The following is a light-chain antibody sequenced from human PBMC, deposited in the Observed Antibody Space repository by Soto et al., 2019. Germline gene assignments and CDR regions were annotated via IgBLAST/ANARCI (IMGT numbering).Light chain of an antibody. V-gene: IGKV3-20*01. J-gene: IGKJ2*01. CDR2: GAS. Sequence: EIVLTQSPGTLPLSPGERATLSCRASQSVSSSYLAWYQQKPGQAPRLLIYGASSRATGIPDRFSGSGSGTDFTLTISRLEPEDFAVYYCQQYGSSPTTFGQGTKLDIK. CDR3: QQYGSSPTT. CDR1: QSVSSSY.